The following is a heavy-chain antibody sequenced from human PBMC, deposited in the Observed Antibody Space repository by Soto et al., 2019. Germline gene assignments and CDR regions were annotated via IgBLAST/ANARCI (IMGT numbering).Heavy chain of an antibody. V-gene: IGHV3-21*01. CDR2: ISKSIIDT. J-gene: IGHJ4*02. CDR1: GFPFSSHS. CDR3: AREKLYTTSSFGF. Sequence: LRLSCAGSGFPFSSHSMHWVRQAPRKGLEWVSRISKSIIDTSYADSVKGRFTISRDNAKNSLYLQMSSLRAEDTALYYCAREKLYTTSSFGFWGQG. D-gene: IGHD2-8*01.